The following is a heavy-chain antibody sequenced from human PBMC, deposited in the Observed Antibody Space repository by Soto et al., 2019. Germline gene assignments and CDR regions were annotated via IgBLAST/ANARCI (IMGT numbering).Heavy chain of an antibody. CDR3: ATVLLDRGGY. Sequence: QVQLVQSGGEEKKPGASVKVSCKASGYSFASYSISWVRQAPGQGLEWMGRISAYNGDTNYAQKLQGRVIMTTDTSTCTAYMELRSLRSDDTAVYFCATVLLDRGGYCGQGTLVTVSS. V-gene: IGHV1-18*04. CDR1: GYSFASYS. D-gene: IGHD2-15*01. J-gene: IGHJ4*02. CDR2: ISAYNGDT.